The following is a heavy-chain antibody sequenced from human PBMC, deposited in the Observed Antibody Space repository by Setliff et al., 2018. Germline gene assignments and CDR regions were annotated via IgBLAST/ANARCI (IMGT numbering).Heavy chain of an antibody. CDR2: IYPNDSNT. CDR1: GYKFTNYW. Sequence: GESLKISCKGSGYKFTNYWIAWVRQMPGKGLEWMGNIYPNDSNTRYSPSFQGQVTISADKSISTANLHWNSLKASDTAIYYCARHPYYYGSGTYLDNNNRWFDPWGQGTLVTVSS. CDR3: ARHPYYYGSGTYLDNNNRWFDP. J-gene: IGHJ5*02. D-gene: IGHD3-10*01. V-gene: IGHV5-51*01.